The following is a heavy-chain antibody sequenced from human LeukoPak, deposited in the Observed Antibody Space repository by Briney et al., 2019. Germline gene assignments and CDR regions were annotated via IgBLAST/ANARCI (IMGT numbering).Heavy chain of an antibody. Sequence: PSETLSLTCTVSGGSISSGGYYWSWIRQPPGKGLEWIGYIYHSGSTYYNPSLKSRVTISVDRSKNQFSLKLSSVTAADTAVYYCARASVPGMATTPYYFDYWGQGTLVTVSS. V-gene: IGHV4-30-2*01. CDR3: ARASVPGMATTPYYFDY. J-gene: IGHJ4*02. CDR1: GGSISSGGYY. D-gene: IGHD5-24*01. CDR2: IYHSGST.